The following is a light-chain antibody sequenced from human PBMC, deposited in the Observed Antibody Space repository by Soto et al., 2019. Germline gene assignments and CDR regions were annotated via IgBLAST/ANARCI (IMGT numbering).Light chain of an antibody. V-gene: IGKV3-15*01. CDR2: GAS. Sequence: IVLTQSPATLSVSPGERATLSCRASQSVSSNLAWYKQKPGQAPRLLIYGASTRATGIPARFSGSGSGTEFTLTISSLEPEDFEVYYCQQRSNWPLTFGGGTKVDIK. J-gene: IGKJ4*01. CDR1: QSVSSN. CDR3: QQRSNWPLT.